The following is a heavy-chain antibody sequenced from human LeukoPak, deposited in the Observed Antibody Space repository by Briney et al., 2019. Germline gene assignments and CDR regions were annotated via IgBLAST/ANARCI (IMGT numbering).Heavy chain of an antibody. CDR2: IKEDGSEK. J-gene: IGHJ4*02. D-gene: IGHD6-13*01. Sequence: GGSLRLSCAASGFTFDSYWMSWVRQAPGKGLEWVANIKEDGSEKYYVDSVKGRFTISRDNAKNSMYLQMNSLRAEDTAVYFCAREIGSAARGRWGQGTLVTVSS. CDR1: GFTFDSYW. V-gene: IGHV3-7*05. CDR3: AREIGSAARGR.